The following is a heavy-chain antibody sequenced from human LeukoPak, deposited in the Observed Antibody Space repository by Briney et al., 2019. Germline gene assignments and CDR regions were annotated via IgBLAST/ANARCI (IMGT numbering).Heavy chain of an antibody. CDR3: ATYSGSYSGYYYFDY. D-gene: IGHD1-26*01. CDR1: GYTLTELS. V-gene: IGHV1-24*01. Sequence: ASVKVSCKVSGYTLTELSMHWVRQAPGKGIEWMGGFDPEDGETIYAQKFQGRVTMTEDTSTDTAYMELSSLRSEDTAVYYCATYSGSYSGYYYFDYWGQGTLVTVSS. J-gene: IGHJ4*02. CDR2: FDPEDGET.